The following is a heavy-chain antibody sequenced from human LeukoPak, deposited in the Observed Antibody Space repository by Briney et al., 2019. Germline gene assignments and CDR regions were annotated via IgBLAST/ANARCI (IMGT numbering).Heavy chain of an antibody. CDR2: INHSGST. CDR3: ATKNSGSYYAGFDY. V-gene: IGHV4-34*01. J-gene: IGHJ4*02. CDR1: GGSFSGYY. Sequence: SETLSLTCAVYGGSFSGYYWSWIRQPPGKGLEWIGEINHSGSTNYNPSLKSRVTISVDTSKNQFSLKLSSVTAADTAVYYCATKNSGSYYAGFDYWGQGTLVTVSS. D-gene: IGHD1-26*01.